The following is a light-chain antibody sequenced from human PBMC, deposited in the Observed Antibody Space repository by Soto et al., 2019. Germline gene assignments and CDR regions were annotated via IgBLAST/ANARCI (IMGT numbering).Light chain of an antibody. CDR3: TQALQTACT. V-gene: IGKV2-28*01. Sequence: DIVMTQSPLSLPVTPGEPASISCRSSQSLRHSNGYNYLDWYLQKPGQSPQLLIYLGSNRASGVPDRVSGRRSGRAFTLQISRVEAEDVGIDYCTQALQTACTVGQGTKMEIK. J-gene: IGKJ2*02. CDR1: QSLRHSNGYNY. CDR2: LGS.